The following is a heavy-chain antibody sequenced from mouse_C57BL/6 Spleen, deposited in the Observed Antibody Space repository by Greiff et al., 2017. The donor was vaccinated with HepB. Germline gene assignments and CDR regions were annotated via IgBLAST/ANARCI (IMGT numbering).Heavy chain of an antibody. D-gene: IGHD1-2*01. CDR3: ARDHSPYAMDY. CDR2: INYDGSST. CDR1: GFTFSDYY. Sequence: EVQLVESEGGLVQPGSSMKLSCTASGFTFSDYYMAWVRQVPEKGLEWVANINYDGSSTYYLDSLKSRFIISRDNAKNILYLQMSSLKSEDTATYYCARDHSPYAMDYWGQGTSVTVSS. J-gene: IGHJ4*01. V-gene: IGHV5-16*01.